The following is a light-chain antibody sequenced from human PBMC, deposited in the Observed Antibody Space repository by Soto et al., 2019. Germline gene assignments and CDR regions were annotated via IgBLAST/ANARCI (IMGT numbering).Light chain of an antibody. J-gene: IGKJ3*01. CDR3: QQLNSFPIP. CDR2: GAS. Sequence: IQLTQSPSSLSASVGDRVTITCRASPGISSFLAWYQQKPGKAPKLLIYGASTLQSGVPSRFSGSGSGTDFTLTIGSLQPEEFATDYCQQLNSFPIPFGPGTKVDIK. V-gene: IGKV1-9*01. CDR1: PGISSF.